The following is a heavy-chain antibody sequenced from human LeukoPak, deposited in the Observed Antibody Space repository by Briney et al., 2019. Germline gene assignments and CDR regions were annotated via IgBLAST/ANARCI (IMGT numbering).Heavy chain of an antibody. Sequence: SQTLSLTCAISGDSVSSNSAAWNWIRQSPSRGLEWLGRTYYRSKWYNDYAVSVKSRITINPDTSKNQFSLQLNSVTPEDTAVYYCARDRALGYCSGGSCYSGYYYYYGMDVWGQGTTVTASS. D-gene: IGHD2-15*01. CDR1: GDSVSSNSAA. V-gene: IGHV6-1*01. CDR3: ARDRALGYCSGGSCYSGYYYYYGMDV. CDR2: TYYRSKWYN. J-gene: IGHJ6*02.